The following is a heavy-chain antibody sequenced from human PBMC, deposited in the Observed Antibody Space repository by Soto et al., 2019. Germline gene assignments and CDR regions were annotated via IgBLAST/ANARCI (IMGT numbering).Heavy chain of an antibody. Sequence: SETLSLTCTVSGGSISSGCYYWSWIRQHPGKGLEWIGYIYYSGSTYYNPSLKSRVTISVDTSKNQFSLKLSSVTAADTAVYYCARSWSYCSSTSCYFPPWFDPWGQGTLVTVSS. CDR1: GGSISSGCYY. D-gene: IGHD2-2*01. CDR3: ARSWSYCSSTSCYFPPWFDP. V-gene: IGHV4-31*03. CDR2: IYYSGST. J-gene: IGHJ5*02.